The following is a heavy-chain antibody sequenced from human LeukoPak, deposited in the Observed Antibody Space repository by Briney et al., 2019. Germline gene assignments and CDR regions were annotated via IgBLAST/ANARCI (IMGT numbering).Heavy chain of an antibody. CDR2: IRYDGSNK. CDR1: GFTFSSYG. V-gene: IGHV3-30*02. CDR3: AKDGRYFDWLLYNYFDY. D-gene: IGHD3-9*01. J-gene: IGHJ4*02. Sequence: GGSLRLSCAASGFTFSSYGMHWVRQAPGKGLEWVAFIRYDGSNKYYADSVKGRFTISRDNSKNTLYLQMNSLRAEDTAVYYSAKDGRYFDWLLYNYFDYWGQGTLVTVSS.